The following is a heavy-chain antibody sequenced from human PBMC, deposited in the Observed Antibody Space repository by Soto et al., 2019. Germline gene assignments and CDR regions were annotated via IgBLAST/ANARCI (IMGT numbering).Heavy chain of an antibody. CDR2: LIPIFGTT. Sequence: QVQLVQSGTEVKKPGSSVKVSCKASGGTFRSNAISWVRQAPGQGLEWMGGLIPIFGTTNYAQKFQGRVTITADESASTAYMELSSLRSDDTAVYYCAILPSFYYGSGYGMDVWGQGTKVTVSS. D-gene: IGHD3-10*01. J-gene: IGHJ6*02. CDR3: AILPSFYYGSGYGMDV. V-gene: IGHV1-69*01. CDR1: GGTFRSNA.